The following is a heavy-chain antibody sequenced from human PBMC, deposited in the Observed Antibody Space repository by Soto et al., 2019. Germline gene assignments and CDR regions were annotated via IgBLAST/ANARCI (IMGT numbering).Heavy chain of an antibody. J-gene: IGHJ4*02. CDR3: AKEGGLSGSYYISSSYYFDY. CDR2: ISYDGSNT. D-gene: IGHD1-26*01. Sequence: GGSLRPPFAPSGLTSSAFALPGAPQAPARGWKGGAIISYDGSNTYYADSVKGRFTISRDNSKNTLYLQMNSLRAEDTSVYYCAKEGGLSGSYYISSSYYFDYWGQGTLVTVSS. CDR1: GLTSSAFA. V-gene: IGHV3-30*18.